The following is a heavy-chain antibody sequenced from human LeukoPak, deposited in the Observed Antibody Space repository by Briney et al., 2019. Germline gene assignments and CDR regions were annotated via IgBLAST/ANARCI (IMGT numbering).Heavy chain of an antibody. CDR3: ATARDVYNPFDN. Sequence: SETLSLTCTVSGGSISSYYWSWIRQPPGKGLEWIGYIYYSGSTNYNPSLKSRVTISVDTSKNQFSLKLSSVTAADTAVYYCATARDVYNPFDNWGQGTLVTVSS. CDR2: IYYSGST. J-gene: IGHJ4*02. CDR1: GGSISSYY. V-gene: IGHV4-59*01. D-gene: IGHD5-24*01.